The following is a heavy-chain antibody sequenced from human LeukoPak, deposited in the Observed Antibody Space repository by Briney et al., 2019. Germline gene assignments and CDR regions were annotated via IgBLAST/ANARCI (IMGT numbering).Heavy chain of an antibody. V-gene: IGHV4-34*01. D-gene: IGHD1-26*01. CDR1: GESFNGYH. J-gene: IGHJ5*02. Sequence: PSETLSLTSAVYGESFNGYHWSWIRQPPGKGLEWIGEINHSGSTNYNPSLKSRVTISVDTSKNQFSLKLNSMTAADTAIYYCVKDNGRWFDPWGQGTLVIVSS. CDR2: INHSGST. CDR3: VKDNGRWFDP.